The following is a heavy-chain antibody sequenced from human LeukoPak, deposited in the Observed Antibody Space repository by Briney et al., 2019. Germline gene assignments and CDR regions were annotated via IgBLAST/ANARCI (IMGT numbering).Heavy chain of an antibody. CDR3: ARSGWGYSYGSYFDY. Sequence: SETLSLTCAVYGGSFSGYYWSWIRQPPGKGLEWIGEINHNGSTNYNPSLKSRVTISVDTSKNQYSLKLSSVTAADTAVYYCARSGWGYSYGSYFDYWGQGTLVAVSS. CDR2: INHNGST. CDR1: GGSFSGYY. V-gene: IGHV4-34*01. J-gene: IGHJ4*02. D-gene: IGHD5-18*01.